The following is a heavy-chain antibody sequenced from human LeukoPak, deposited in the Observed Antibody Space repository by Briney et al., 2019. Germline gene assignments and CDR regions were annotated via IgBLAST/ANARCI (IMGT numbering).Heavy chain of an antibody. CDR2: ISSSSSYI. CDR3: ARGKSGWYSYFDY. Sequence: GGSLRLSCAASGFTFSNAWMSWVRQAPGKGLEWVSSISSSSSYIYYADSVKGRFTISRDNAKNSLYLQMNSLRAEDTAVYYCARGKSGWYSYFDYWGQGTLVTVSS. J-gene: IGHJ4*02. CDR1: GFTFSNAW. D-gene: IGHD6-19*01. V-gene: IGHV3-21*01.